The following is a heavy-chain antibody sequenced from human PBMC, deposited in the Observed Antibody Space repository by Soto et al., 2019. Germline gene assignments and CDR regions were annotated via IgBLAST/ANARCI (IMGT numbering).Heavy chain of an antibody. V-gene: IGHV3-64D*08. J-gene: IGHJ5*02. CDR2: ISSNGGST. CDR1: GFTFSSYA. D-gene: IGHD3-10*01. Sequence: GGSLRLSCSASGFTFSSYAMHWVRQAPGKGLEYVSAISSNGGSTYYADSVKGRFTISRDNSKNTLYLQMSSLRAEDTAVYYCVRKEYSFLPGVLWFGELTESGWFDPWGQGTLVTISS. CDR3: VRKEYSFLPGVLWFGELTESGWFDP.